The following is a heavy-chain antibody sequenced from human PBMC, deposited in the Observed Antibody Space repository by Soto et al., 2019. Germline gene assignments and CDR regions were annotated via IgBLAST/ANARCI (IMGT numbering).Heavy chain of an antibody. V-gene: IGHV4-31*03. CDR1: GDSIMRDSYY. J-gene: IGHJ4*02. CDR2: IYYSGTT. CDR3: AREFDIGKVYAFEA. Sequence: QVQLQESGPGLVKPSQTLSLTCTVYGDSIMRDSYYWNWIRQHPGQGLERIGYIYYSGTTAYNPSLKTRVTISPDTSHNQFSLNLSSVTAADTAVYYGAREFDIGKVYAFEAWGKVPQVTLSS. D-gene: IGHD2-15*01.